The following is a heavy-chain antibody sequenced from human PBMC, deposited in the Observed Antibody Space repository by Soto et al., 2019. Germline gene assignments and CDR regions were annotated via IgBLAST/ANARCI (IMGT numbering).Heavy chain of an antibody. D-gene: IGHD3-22*01. CDR1: GFTFSSYA. CDR2: ISGSGGST. CDR3: SKYYYDSSGYPGAAFDY. V-gene: IGHV3-23*01. J-gene: IGHJ4*02. Sequence: GGSLRLSCAASGFTFSSYAMSWVRQAPGKGLKWVSAISGSGGSTYYADSVKGRFTISRDNSKNTLYLQMNSLRAEDTAVYYCSKYYYDSSGYPGAAFDYWGQGTLVTVSS.